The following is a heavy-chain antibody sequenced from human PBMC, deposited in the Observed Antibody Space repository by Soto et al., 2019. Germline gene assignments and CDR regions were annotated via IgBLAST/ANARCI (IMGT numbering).Heavy chain of an antibody. CDR3: AREYMGCSGGSCYDVLVNWFDP. CDR2: IKQDGNEK. V-gene: IGHV3-7*01. J-gene: IGHJ5*02. CDR1: GFTFSSYA. Sequence: PGGSLRLSCAASGFTFSSYAMSWVRQAPGKGLEWVANIKQDGNEKYYVDSVKGRFTISRDNAKNSLYLQMNSLRAEDTAVYYCAREYMGCSGGSCYDVLVNWFDPWGQGTLVTVSS. D-gene: IGHD2-15*01.